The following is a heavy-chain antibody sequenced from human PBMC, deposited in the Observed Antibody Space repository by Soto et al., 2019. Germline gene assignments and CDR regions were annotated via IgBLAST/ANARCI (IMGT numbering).Heavy chain of an antibody. D-gene: IGHD3-22*01. V-gene: IGHV4-30-4*01. J-gene: IGHJ3*02. Sequence: SETLSLTCTVSGGSINNGDYYWSWIRQPPGKGLEWIGYIYYSGSTYYNPSLKSRITISVDTSKNQFSLKLSSVTAADTAVYYCARDWYYSDSTGYYHDVFDIWGQGTMVTVSS. CDR3: ARDWYYSDSTGYYHDVFDI. CDR2: IYYSGST. CDR1: GGSINNGDYY.